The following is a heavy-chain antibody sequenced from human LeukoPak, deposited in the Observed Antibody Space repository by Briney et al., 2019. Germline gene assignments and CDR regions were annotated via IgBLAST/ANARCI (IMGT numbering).Heavy chain of an antibody. D-gene: IGHD4-23*01. J-gene: IGHJ1*01. V-gene: IGHV3-21*01. CDR3: APYPLGGDFQH. CDR1: GFTFSSYS. Sequence: PGGTLRLSCAASGFTFSSYSMNWFRKPPGKGLDWVSSISSSSSYIYYADSVKGRFTISRDNAKNSLYLQMNSLRAEDTAVYYCAPYPLGGDFQHWGQGTLVTVSS. CDR2: ISSSSSYI.